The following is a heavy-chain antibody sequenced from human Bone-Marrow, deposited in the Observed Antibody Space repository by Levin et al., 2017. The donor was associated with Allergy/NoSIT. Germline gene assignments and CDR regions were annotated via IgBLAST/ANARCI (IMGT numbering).Heavy chain of an antibody. CDR2: ISGSGGST. D-gene: IGHD3-10*01. J-gene: IGHJ6*03. V-gene: IGHV3-23*01. Sequence: GESLKISCAASGFTFSSYAMSWVRQAPGKGLEWVSAISGSGGSTYYADSVKGRFTISRDNSKNTLYLQMNSLRAEDTAVYYCAKSYGSGSYGTYYYMDVWGKGTTVTVSS. CDR3: AKSYGSGSYGTYYYMDV. CDR1: GFTFSSYA.